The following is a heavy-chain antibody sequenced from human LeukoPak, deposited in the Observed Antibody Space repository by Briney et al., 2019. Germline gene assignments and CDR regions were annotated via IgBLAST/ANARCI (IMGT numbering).Heavy chain of an antibody. J-gene: IGHJ4*02. CDR1: GGSISSGSYY. D-gene: IGHD1-26*01. Sequence: SQTLSLTCTVSGGSISSGSYYWSWIRQPAGKGLEWIGRIYTSGSTNYNPSLKSRVTISVDTSKNQFSLKLSSVTAADTAVSYCASGLVGGTTDYWGQRTLVTVSS. CDR2: IYTSGST. CDR3: ASGLVGGTTDY. V-gene: IGHV4-61*02.